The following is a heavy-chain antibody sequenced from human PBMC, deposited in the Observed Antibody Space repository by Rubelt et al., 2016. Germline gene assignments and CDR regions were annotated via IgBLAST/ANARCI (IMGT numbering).Heavy chain of an antibody. Sequence: EVQLLEFGGTLVQPGGSLRLSCVASVLAFSYYAMTWVRQAPGKGLEWVSVITGHADTIDYADSVKGRFTISRDNSKKTLNLGMNSLGAEDTAVYYCAKFRRYSDDKWFDPWGQGTLVTVSS. V-gene: IGHV3-23*01. CDR3: AKFRRYSDDKWFDP. CDR2: ITGHADTI. D-gene: IGHD4-17*01. CDR1: VLAFSYYA. J-gene: IGHJ5*02.